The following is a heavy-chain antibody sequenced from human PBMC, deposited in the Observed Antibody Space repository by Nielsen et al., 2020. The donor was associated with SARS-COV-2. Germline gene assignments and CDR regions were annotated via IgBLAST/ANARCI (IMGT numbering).Heavy chain of an antibody. V-gene: IGHV5-51*01. CDR2: IYPGDSDT. D-gene: IGHD3-22*01. CDR3: ARPNYYDSSGYYPGAFDI. CDR1: GYSFTSYW. J-gene: IGHJ3*02. Sequence: GESLKISCKGSGYSFTSYWIGWVRQMPGKGLEWMGIIYPGDSDTRYSPSFQGQATISADKSISTAYLQWSSLKASDTAMYYCARPNYYDSSGYYPGAFDIWGQGTMVTVTS.